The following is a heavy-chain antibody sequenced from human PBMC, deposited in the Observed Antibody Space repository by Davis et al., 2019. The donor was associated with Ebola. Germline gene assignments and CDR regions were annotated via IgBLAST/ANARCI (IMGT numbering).Heavy chain of an antibody. V-gene: IGHV3-30*18. D-gene: IGHD3-22*01. Sequence: PGGSLRLSCAASGFTFSSYGMHWVRQAPGKGLEWVAVISYDGSNKYYADSVKGRFTISRDNSKNTLYLQMNSLRAEDTAVYYCAKDPRRTYYYDPCCMDVWGQGTTVTVSS. CDR3: AKDPRRTYYYDPCCMDV. J-gene: IGHJ6*02. CDR2: ISYDGSNK. CDR1: GFTFSSYG.